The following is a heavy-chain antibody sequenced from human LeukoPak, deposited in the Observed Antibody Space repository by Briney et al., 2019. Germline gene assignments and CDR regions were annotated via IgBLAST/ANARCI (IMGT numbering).Heavy chain of an antibody. CDR3: ARDLGWKIAVAANDY. V-gene: IGHV1-18*01. J-gene: IGHJ4*02. CDR2: ISAYNGNT. Sequence: GASVKVSCKASGYTFTSYGISWVRQAPGQGLEWMGWISAYNGNTNYAQKLQGRVTMTTDTSTSTAYMKLRSLRSDDTAVYYCARDLGWKIAVAANDYRGQGTLVTVSS. CDR1: GYTFTSYG. D-gene: IGHD6-19*01.